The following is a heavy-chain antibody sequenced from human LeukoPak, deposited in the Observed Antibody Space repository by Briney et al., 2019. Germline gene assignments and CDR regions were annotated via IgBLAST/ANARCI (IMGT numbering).Heavy chain of an antibody. D-gene: IGHD3-22*01. CDR3: ARGSNSGYYYFDY. J-gene: IGHJ4*02. Sequence: PSETLSLTCAVSGYSITTSFYWGWIRQPPGKGLEWIGIIHHSGYTYYNPSLKSRVTMSRNTSKNQFSLHLSSVTAADTALYYCARGSNSGYYYFDYWGQGTLVTVSS. CDR1: GYSITTSFY. V-gene: IGHV4-38-2*01. CDR2: IHHSGYT.